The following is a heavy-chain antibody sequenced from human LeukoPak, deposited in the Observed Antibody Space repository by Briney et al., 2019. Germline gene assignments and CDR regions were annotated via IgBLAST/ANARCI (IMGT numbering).Heavy chain of an antibody. J-gene: IGHJ3*02. CDR1: GFTFSSYA. V-gene: IGHV3-30-3*01. CDR2: ISHDGNNK. CDR3: ATVIPRYSGSSVGAFDI. Sequence: GGSLRLSCAASGFTFSSYAMHWVRQAPGKGLEWVAVISHDGNNKYNADSVKGRFTISRDNSKNTLYLEMNSLRAEDTAVYYCATVIPRYSGSSVGAFDIWGQGTMVIVSS. D-gene: IGHD1-26*01.